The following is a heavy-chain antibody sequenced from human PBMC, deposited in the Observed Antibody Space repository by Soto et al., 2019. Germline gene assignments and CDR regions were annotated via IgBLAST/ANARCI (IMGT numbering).Heavy chain of an antibody. J-gene: IGHJ4*02. V-gene: IGHV3-11*05. CDR3: SRGRGAAADYFDF. CDR2: ISSSNSHT. D-gene: IGHD6-13*01. CDR1: GFTFSDYY. Sequence: QVQLVESGGGLVKPGGSLRLSCAVSGFTFSDYYMTWIRQAPGKGLEWVSYISSSNSHTNYADSVKGRFTISRDNAKNSQFLQMNSLRAADTAVYYCSRGRGAAADYFDFWGQGTLVTVSS.